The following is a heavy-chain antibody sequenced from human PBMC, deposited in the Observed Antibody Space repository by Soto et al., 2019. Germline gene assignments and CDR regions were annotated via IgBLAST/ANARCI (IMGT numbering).Heavy chain of an antibody. CDR3: AYNLAVADSGPLVDAFDI. J-gene: IGHJ3*02. Sequence: PSETLSLTCTVSGGSISSYYWSWIRQPPGKGLEWIGYIYYSGSTNYNPSLKSRVTISVDTSKNQFSLKLSSVTAADTAVYYCAYNLAVADSGPLVDAFDIWGQGTMVTVSS. D-gene: IGHD6-19*01. V-gene: IGHV4-59*01. CDR1: GGSISSYY. CDR2: IYYSGST.